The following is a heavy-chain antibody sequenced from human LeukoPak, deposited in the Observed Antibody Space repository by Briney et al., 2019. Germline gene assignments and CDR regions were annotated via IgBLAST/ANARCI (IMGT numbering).Heavy chain of an antibody. J-gene: IGHJ4*02. V-gene: IGHV3-30*04. CDR3: ARDLSTQYIPLLLSY. D-gene: IGHD2-15*01. CDR1: GFTFSNYS. Sequence: GGSLRLSCAAPGFTFSNYSMHWVRQAPGKGLEWVAFMSYDGSNQSYADSVKGRFTISRDNSKNTLYLLMNSLKTEDTAVYYCARDLSTQYIPLLLSYWGQGTLVTVSS. CDR2: MSYDGSNQ.